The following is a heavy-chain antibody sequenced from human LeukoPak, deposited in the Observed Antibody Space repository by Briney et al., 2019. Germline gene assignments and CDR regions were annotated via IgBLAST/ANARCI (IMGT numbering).Heavy chain of an antibody. J-gene: IGHJ4*02. CDR2: IYYSGST. V-gene: IGHV4-59*01. CDR3: ARDGYCSSTSCYQDY. Sequence: PSETLSLTCTVSGGSISSYYWSWIRQPLGKGLEWIGYIYYSGSTNYNPSLKSRVTISVDTSKNQFSLKLSSVTAADTAVYYCARDGYCSSTSCYQDYWGQGTLVTVSS. D-gene: IGHD2-2*03. CDR1: GGSISSYY.